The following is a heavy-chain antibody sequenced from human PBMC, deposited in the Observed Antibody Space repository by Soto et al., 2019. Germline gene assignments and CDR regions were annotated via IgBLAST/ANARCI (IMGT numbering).Heavy chain of an antibody. CDR3: ARDTSNSFDY. CDR2: ISPYNGNT. J-gene: IGHJ4*02. V-gene: IGHV1-18*01. CDR1: GFTFNTYF. Sequence: HVQLLQSGGELKKPEASVKVSCNTSGFTFNTYFISWVRQAPGQGLEWMGWISPYNGNTKYGEKFQGRVTMTTDTITRTAYMELRNLRIDDTAVYYCARDTSNSFDYWGQGTLVTVSS. D-gene: IGHD2-2*01.